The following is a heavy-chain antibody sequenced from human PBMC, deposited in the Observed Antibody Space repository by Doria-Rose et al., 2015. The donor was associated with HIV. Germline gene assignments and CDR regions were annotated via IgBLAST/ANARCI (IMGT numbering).Heavy chain of an antibody. J-gene: IGHJ6*03. CDR3: AKAPIIGPKYYFYMDV. D-gene: IGHD3-3*01. V-gene: IGHV3-9*01. Sequence: VQLVQSGGGLVQPGRSLRLSCVGSGFSFESYAMHWVRLAPVEGLEGVAGISWDSGAKGNADSVEGRFTISRDNAKKSVYLEMRSLRPEDTAFYYCAKAPIIGPKYYFYMDVWGKGTSVIVSS. CDR1: GFSFESYA. CDR2: ISWDSGAK.